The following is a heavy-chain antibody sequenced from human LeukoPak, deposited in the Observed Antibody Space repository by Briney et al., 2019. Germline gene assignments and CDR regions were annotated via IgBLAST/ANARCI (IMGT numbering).Heavy chain of an antibody. Sequence: SVKVSCKASGGTFSSYAISWVRQAPGQGLEWMGGIIPIFGTANYAQKFQGRVTITADESTSTAYMELSSLRSEDTAVYYCARDPLNPKYSSSWYYFDYWGQGTLVTVSS. V-gene: IGHV1-69*13. CDR1: GGTFSSYA. D-gene: IGHD6-13*01. J-gene: IGHJ4*02. CDR2: IIPIFGTA. CDR3: ARDPLNPKYSSSWYYFDY.